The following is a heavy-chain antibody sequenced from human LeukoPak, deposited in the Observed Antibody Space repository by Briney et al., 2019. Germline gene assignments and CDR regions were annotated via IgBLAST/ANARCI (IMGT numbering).Heavy chain of an antibody. CDR2: ISSSGTTI. CDR1: GFTFSTYA. D-gene: IGHD3-10*01. CDR3: ARPSVRGVIYGMDV. J-gene: IGHJ6*02. Sequence: GGSLRLSCAASGFTFSTYAMSWVRQAPGKGLEWVSYISSSGTTIYYADSVKGRFTISRDNAKNSVYLQMNSLRAEDTAVYYCARPSVRGVIYGMDVWGQGTTVTVSS. V-gene: IGHV3-48*03.